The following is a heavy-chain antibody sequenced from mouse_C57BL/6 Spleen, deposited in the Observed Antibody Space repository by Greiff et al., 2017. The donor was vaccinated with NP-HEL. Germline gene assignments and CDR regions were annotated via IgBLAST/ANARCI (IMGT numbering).Heavy chain of an antibody. CDR1: GFTFSDYY. CDR2: INYDGSST. V-gene: IGHV5-16*01. CDR3: AKDRRLEGYFDY. D-gene: IGHD2-2*01. J-gene: IGHJ2*01. Sequence: EVKVVESEGGLVQPGSSMKLSCTASGFTFSDYYMAWVRQVPEKGLEWVANINYDGSSTYYLDSLKSRFIISRDNAKNILYLQMSSLKSEDTATYYCAKDRRLEGYFDYWGQGTTLTVSS.